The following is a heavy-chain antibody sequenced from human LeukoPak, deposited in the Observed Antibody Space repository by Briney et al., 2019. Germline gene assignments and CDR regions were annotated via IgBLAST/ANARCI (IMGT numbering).Heavy chain of an antibody. Sequence: PGGSLTLSCAASGCTFSSYAMHWVRQAPGKGLEWVAVISYDGSNKYYPDSMKGRITISRANYKNTLYLQMTSMRAEDTAVYYCARETKAYAILTCYFVYWGQRTLVTVSS. CDR1: GCTFSSYA. J-gene: IGHJ4*01. V-gene: IGHV3-30*01. CDR2: ISYDGSNK. D-gene: IGHD3-9*01. CDR3: ARETKAYAILTCYFVY.